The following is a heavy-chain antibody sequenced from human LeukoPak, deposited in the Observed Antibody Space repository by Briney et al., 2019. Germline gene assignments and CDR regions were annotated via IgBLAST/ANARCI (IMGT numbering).Heavy chain of an antibody. CDR3: ACGQQWLPTHYDY. Sequence: PSETLSLTCTVSGGSISSSSYYWGWIRQPPGKGLEWIGGIYYSGSTYYNPSLKSRVTISVDTSKNQFSLKLSSVTAADTAVYYCACGQQWLPTHYDYWGQETLVTVSS. V-gene: IGHV4-39*01. CDR2: IYYSGST. J-gene: IGHJ4*02. D-gene: IGHD6-19*01. CDR1: GGSISSSSYY.